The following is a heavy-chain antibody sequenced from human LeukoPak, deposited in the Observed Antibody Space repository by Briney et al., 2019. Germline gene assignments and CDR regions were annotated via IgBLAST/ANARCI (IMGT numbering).Heavy chain of an antibody. D-gene: IGHD2-21*02. V-gene: IGHV5-51*01. J-gene: IGHJ4*02. CDR3: AVSATAGIDY. CDR1: GYSFTSYW. Sequence: PGESLKISCKGSGYSFTSYWIGWVRQMPGKGLEWMGIIYPGDSDTRYSPSFQGQATISADKSISTAYLQRSSLKASDTPMSYCAVSATAGIDYWGEGTLVSVS. CDR2: IYPGDSDT.